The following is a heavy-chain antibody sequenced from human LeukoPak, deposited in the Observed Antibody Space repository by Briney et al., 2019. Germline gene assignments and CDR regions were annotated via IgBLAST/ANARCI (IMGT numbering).Heavy chain of an antibody. CDR1: GFTFSNYA. CDR2: ISVSGDNT. D-gene: IGHD3-10*01. CDR3: AKRNSGGPYYFDY. J-gene: IGHJ4*02. V-gene: IGHV3-23*01. Sequence: PGGSLRLSCSASGFTFSNYAMTWVRQVPGKGLQWVSTISVSGDNTYYADSVKGRFTISRDNSKNTLYLQMNSLRADDTAIYYCAKRNSGGPYYFDYWGQGTLVTVSS.